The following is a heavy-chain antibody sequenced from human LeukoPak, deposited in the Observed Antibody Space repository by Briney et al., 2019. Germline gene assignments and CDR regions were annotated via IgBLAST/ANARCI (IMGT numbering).Heavy chain of an antibody. D-gene: IGHD3-22*01. CDR3: AKVGYYYDSSGYYPLFGY. CDR1: GFTFGSYA. Sequence: GGSLRLSCAASGFTFGSYAVSWVRQAPGKGLEWVSAISGSGGSTYYADSVKGRFTISRDNSKNTLYLQMNGLRAEDTAVYYCAKVGYYYDSSGYYPLFGYWGQGTLVTVSS. V-gene: IGHV3-23*01. J-gene: IGHJ4*02. CDR2: ISGSGGST.